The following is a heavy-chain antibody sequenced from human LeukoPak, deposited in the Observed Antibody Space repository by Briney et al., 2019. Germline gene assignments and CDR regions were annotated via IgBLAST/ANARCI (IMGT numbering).Heavy chain of an antibody. CDR2: MNKDGSEK. Sequence: PGGSLRLSCAASGFTFTNYYMSWIRQAPGKGLEGVAHMNKDGSEKYYVDSVKGRFTISRDNAKNSLYLQMNSLRVEDTAVYYCARDKVTYWGRGTLVTVSS. V-gene: IGHV3-7*01. J-gene: IGHJ4*02. CDR3: ARDKVTY. CDR1: GFTFTNYY.